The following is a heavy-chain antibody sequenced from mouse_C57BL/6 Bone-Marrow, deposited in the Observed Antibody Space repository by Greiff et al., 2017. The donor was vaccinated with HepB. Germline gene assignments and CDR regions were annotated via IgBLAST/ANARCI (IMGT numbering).Heavy chain of an antibody. CDR2: IDPETGGT. V-gene: IGHV1-15*01. J-gene: IGHJ2*01. CDR1: GYTFTDYE. Sequence: QVQLQQSGAELVRPGASVTLSCKASGYTFTDYEMHWVKQTPVHGLEWIGAIDPETGGTAYNQKFKGKAILTADKSSSTAYMELRSLTSEDSAVYYCTRGGDYYGSDAFDYWGQGTTLTVSS. D-gene: IGHD1-1*01. CDR3: TRGGDYYGSDAFDY.